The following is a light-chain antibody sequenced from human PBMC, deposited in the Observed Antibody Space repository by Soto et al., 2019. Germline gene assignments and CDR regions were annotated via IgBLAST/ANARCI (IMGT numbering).Light chain of an antibody. CDR3: SSYTSSTTLVV. Sequence: QSALTQPASVSGSPGQSITISCTGTSSDVGGYNYVSWYQQHPGKAPKLMIYDVSQRPSGVSNRFSGSKSGNTASLTSSGLHAEDEADYYCSSYTSSTTLVVFGGGTKLTVL. V-gene: IGLV2-14*01. CDR2: DVS. CDR1: SSDVGGYNY. J-gene: IGLJ2*01.